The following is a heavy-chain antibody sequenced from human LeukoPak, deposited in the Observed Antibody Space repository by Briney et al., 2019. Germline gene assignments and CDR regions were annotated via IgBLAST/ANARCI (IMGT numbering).Heavy chain of an antibody. V-gene: IGHV1-2*02. CDR2: INPNSGGT. CDR3: ARAPTDRYCSGGSCYSFYYFDY. Sequence: ASVKVSCKASGYTFTGYYMHWVRQAPGQGLEWMGWINPNSGGTNYAQKFQGRVTMTRDTSISTAYMELSRPRSDDTAVYYCARAPTDRYCSGGSCYSFYYFDYWGQGTLVTVSS. D-gene: IGHD2-15*01. CDR1: GYTFTGYY. J-gene: IGHJ4*02.